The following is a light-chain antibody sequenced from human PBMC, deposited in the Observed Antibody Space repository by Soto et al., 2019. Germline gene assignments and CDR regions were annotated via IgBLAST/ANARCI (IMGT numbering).Light chain of an antibody. J-gene: IGLJ2*01. CDR1: NIGSKS. Sequence: SYELTQPPSVSVAPGKTARITCGGNNIGSKSVHWYQQKPGQAPVLVIYYDSDRPSGIPERFSGSNSGNTATLTFSRVEAGDEADYYCQVWDSSSDSEVFGGGTKLTVL. CDR3: QVWDSSSDSEV. V-gene: IGLV3-21*04. CDR2: YDS.